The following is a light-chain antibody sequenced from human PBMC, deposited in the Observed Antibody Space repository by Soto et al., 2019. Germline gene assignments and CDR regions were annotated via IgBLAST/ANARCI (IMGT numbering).Light chain of an antibody. V-gene: IGKV3D-15*01. J-gene: IGKJ4*01. Sequence: EIVLTQSPATLSLSPGERATLSCRASQSVSSYLAWYQQKPGQAPRLLIYGASTRATGIPDRFSGSGSGTEFTLTISSLQSEDFAVYYCQQFSSYPLTFGGGTKVDIK. CDR3: QQFSSYPLT. CDR2: GAS. CDR1: QSVSSY.